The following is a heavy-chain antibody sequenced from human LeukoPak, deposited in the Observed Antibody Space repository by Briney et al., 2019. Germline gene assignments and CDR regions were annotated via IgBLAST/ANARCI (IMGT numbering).Heavy chain of an antibody. V-gene: IGHV1-2*06. J-gene: IGHJ4*02. D-gene: IGHD3-22*01. CDR2: IDPNSGGT. CDR3: ARDYDSSGYYYANY. Sequence: ASMKVSCKASGYTFTGYYMHWVRQAPGQGLEWMGRIDPNSGGTSYAQKFQGRVTMTRDTSISAAYMELSSLRSDDTAVYYCARDYDSSGYYYANYWGQGTLVTVSS. CDR1: GYTFTGYY.